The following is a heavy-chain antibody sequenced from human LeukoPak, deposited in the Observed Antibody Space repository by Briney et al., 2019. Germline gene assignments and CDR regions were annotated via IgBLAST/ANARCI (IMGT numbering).Heavy chain of an antibody. D-gene: IGHD3-10*01. CDR3: ARDGLATGLSLDY. CDR1: GFTFSSYS. V-gene: IGHV3-21*01. CDR2: ISSSSSYI. Sequence: GGSLRLSCAASGFTFSSYSMNWVRQAPGKGLEWVSSISSSSSYIYYADSVKGRFTTSRDNAKNSLYLQMNSLRAEDTAVYYCARDGLATGLSLDYWGQGTLVTVSS. J-gene: IGHJ4*02.